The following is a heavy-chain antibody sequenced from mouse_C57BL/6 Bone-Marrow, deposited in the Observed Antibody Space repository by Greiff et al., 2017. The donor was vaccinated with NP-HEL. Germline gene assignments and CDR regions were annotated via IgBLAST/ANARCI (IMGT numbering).Heavy chain of an antibody. CDR3: ARNRYYGSRGYYYAMDY. J-gene: IGHJ4*01. D-gene: IGHD1-1*01. CDR2: IWTGGGT. V-gene: IGHV2-9-1*01. Sequence: VKLVESGPGLVAPSQSLSITCTVSGFSLTSYAISWVRQPPGKGLEWLGVIWTGGGTNYNSALKSRLSISKDNSKSQVFFKMNSLQTDDTARYYCARNRYYGSRGYYYAMDYWGQGTSVTVSS. CDR1: GFSLTSYA.